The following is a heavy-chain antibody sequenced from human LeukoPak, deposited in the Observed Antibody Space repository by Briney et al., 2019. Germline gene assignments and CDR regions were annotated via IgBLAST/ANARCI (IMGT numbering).Heavy chain of an antibody. CDR2: IYHSGST. Sequence: SGTLSLTCAVSGGSISSSNWWSWVRQPPGKGLEWIGEIYHSGSTNYNPSLKSRVTISVDKSKNQFSLKLSSVTAADTAVYYRARDRHCSSTSCYRKRGGMDVWGKGTTVTVSS. J-gene: IGHJ6*04. V-gene: IGHV4-4*02. D-gene: IGHD2-2*01. CDR1: GGSISSSNW. CDR3: ARDRHCSSTSCYRKRGGMDV.